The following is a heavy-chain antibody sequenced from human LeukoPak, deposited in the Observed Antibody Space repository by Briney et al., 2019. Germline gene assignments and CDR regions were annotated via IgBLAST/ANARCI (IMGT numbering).Heavy chain of an antibody. CDR2: IRYDGSNK. CDR3: AKELRFGESFDH. CDR1: GFTFSSYG. J-gene: IGHJ4*02. D-gene: IGHD3-10*01. V-gene: IGHV3-30*02. Sequence: GGYLRLSCAAAGFTFSSYGMHWVRQAPGKGLEWVAFIRYDGSNKYYADSVKGRFTISRDNSKNTLYLQMNSMRAEDTAVYYCAKELRFGESFDHWGQGTLVTVSP.